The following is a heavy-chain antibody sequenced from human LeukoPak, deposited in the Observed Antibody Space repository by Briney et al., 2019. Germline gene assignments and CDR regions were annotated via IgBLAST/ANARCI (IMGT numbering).Heavy chain of an antibody. CDR3: ARDTRLGQQHYYFDY. CDR2: IYHSGST. CDR1: GYSISSGYY. J-gene: IGHJ4*02. V-gene: IGHV4-38-2*02. Sequence: PSETLSLTCTVSGYSISSGYYWGWIRQPPGKGLEWIGSIYHSGSTYYNPSLKSRVTISVDTSKNQFSLKLSSVTAADTAVYYCARDTRLGQQHYYFDYWGQGTLVTVSS. D-gene: IGHD6-13*01.